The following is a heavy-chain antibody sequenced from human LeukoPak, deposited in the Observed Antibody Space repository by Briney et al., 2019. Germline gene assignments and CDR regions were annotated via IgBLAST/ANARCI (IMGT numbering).Heavy chain of an antibody. CDR1: GGSISSSSYY. D-gene: IGHD4-17*01. Sequence: SETLSLTCTVSGGSISSSSYYWGWIRQPPGKGLEWIGSIYYSGSTYYNPSLKSRVTISVDTSKNQFSLKLSSVTAADTAVHYCARTPTVTFFDYWGQGTLVTVSS. CDR3: ARTPTVTFFDY. V-gene: IGHV4-39*01. CDR2: IYYSGST. J-gene: IGHJ4*02.